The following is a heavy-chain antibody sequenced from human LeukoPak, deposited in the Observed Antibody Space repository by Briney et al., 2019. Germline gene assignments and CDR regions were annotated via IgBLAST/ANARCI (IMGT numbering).Heavy chain of an antibody. J-gene: IGHJ4*02. CDR3: AIAAAGVIEIDSIDY. CDR2: INPNSGNT. V-gene: IGHV1-8*02. D-gene: IGHD6-13*01. CDR1: GYTFTGYY. Sequence: ASVKVSCKASGYTFTGYYMHWVRQAPGQGLEWMGWINPNSGNTGYAQKFQGRVTMTRNTSISTAYMELSSLRSEDTAVYYCAIAAAGVIEIDSIDYWGQGTLVTVSS.